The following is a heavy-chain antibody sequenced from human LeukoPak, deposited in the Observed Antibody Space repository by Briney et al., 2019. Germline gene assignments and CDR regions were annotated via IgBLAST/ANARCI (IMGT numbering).Heavy chain of an antibody. V-gene: IGHV3-30*02. CDR1: GFTFSSYG. CDR2: IRYDGSNK. CDR3: AKEYYYDSSGYYYVPHHGDAFDI. Sequence: PGGSLRLSCAAPGFTFSSYGMHWVRQAPGKGLEWVAFIRYDGSNKYYADSVKGRFTISRDNSKNTLYLQMNSLRAEDTAVYYCAKEYYYDSSGYYYVPHHGDAFDIWGQGTMVTVSS. J-gene: IGHJ3*02. D-gene: IGHD3-22*01.